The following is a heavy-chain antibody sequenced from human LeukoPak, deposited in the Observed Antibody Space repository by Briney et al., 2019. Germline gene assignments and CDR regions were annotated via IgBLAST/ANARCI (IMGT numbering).Heavy chain of an antibody. CDR3: ASSSIQLWCFNH. D-gene: IGHD5-18*01. V-gene: IGHV3-48*03. CDR1: GFTFSSYE. J-gene: IGHJ4*02. Sequence: GGSLRLSCAASGFTFSSYEMNWFRQAPGKGLEWVSYISSSGSTIYYADSVKGRFTISRDNAKNSLYLQMNSLRAEDTAVYYCASSSIQLWCFNHWGQGTLVTVSS. CDR2: ISSSGSTI.